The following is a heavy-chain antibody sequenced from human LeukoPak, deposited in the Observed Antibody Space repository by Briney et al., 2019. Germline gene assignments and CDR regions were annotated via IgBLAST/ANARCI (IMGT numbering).Heavy chain of an antibody. Sequence: GGSLRLSCAASGFTVSSNYMSWVRQAPGKGLEWVSVIYSGGSTYYADSVKGRFTISRDNSKNTLYLQMNSLRAEDTAVYYCASLAVTTYYFDYWGQGTLVTVSS. CDR2: IYSGGST. CDR3: ASLAVTTYYFDY. D-gene: IGHD4-17*01. CDR1: GFTVSSNY. V-gene: IGHV3-53*01. J-gene: IGHJ4*02.